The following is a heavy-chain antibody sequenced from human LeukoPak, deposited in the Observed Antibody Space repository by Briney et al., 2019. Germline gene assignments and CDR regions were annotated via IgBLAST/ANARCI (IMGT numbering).Heavy chain of an antibody. J-gene: IGHJ4*02. CDR2: INPNSGRT. CDR1: AYTFTDYY. Sequence: GASVKVSCKTSAYTFTDYYIHWVRQAPGQGLAWMGWINPNSGRTNYAQEFQGRVTMTRDTSFRTAYMELSSLRSDDTAVYYCARADYCSGGSCRGLGGNFFDYWGQGTLLTVSS. CDR3: ARADYCSGGSCRGLGGNFFDY. D-gene: IGHD2-15*01. V-gene: IGHV1-2*02.